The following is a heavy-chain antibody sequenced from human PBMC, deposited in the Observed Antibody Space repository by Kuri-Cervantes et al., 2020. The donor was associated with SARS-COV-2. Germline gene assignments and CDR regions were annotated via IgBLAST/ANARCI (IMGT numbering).Heavy chain of an antibody. CDR2: IKSKTDGGTT. J-gene: IGHJ3*02. D-gene: IGHD7-27*01. CDR1: GFTSSNAW. CDR3: TRPLTGLDDAFDI. V-gene: IGHV3-15*01. Sequence: LSLTCAASGFTSSNAWMSWVRQAPGKGLEWVGRIKSKTDGGTTDYAAPVKGRFTISRDDSKNTLYLQMNSLKTEDTAVYYCTRPLTGLDDAFDIWGQGAMVTVSS.